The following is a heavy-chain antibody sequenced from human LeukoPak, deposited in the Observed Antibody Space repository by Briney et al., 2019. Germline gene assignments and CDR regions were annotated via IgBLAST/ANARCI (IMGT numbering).Heavy chain of an antibody. J-gene: IGHJ4*02. CDR1: GGSVSSGSYY. CDR3: AVGEYDSSGYYTY. Sequence: SETLSLTCTVSGGSVSSGSYYWSWIRQLPGKGLEWIGYIYYSGSTNYNPSLKSRVTISVDTSKNQFSLKLSSVTAADTAVYYCAVGEYDSSGYYTYWGQGTLVTVSS. CDR2: IYYSGST. V-gene: IGHV4-61*01. D-gene: IGHD3-22*01.